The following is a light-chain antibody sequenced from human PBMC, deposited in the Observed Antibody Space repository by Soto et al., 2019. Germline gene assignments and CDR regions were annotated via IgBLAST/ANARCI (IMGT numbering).Light chain of an antibody. CDR2: VAS. CDR1: QSVSSSY. CDR3: QQYSSSPKT. V-gene: IGKV3-20*01. J-gene: IGKJ1*01. Sequence: EMVLTQSPGTLSLSPGERATLSCRASQSVSSSYLSWYQQKPGQAPRLLIYVASSRATGIPDSFSGSASGTDFPLTISRLEHEDFAVYYCQQYSSSPKTFGQGTKVEIK.